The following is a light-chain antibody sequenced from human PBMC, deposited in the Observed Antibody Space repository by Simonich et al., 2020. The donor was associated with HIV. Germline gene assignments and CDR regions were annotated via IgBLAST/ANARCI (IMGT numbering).Light chain of an antibody. CDR3: QQYYSTPIT. Sequence: DIVMTQSPDSLAVSLGERATINCKSSQGVLYSSNNQSYLAWYQQKPGHSPKLLIYWASTLESGVPDRFSGSVSGTDFTLTISSLQAEDVAVYYCQQYYSTPITFGQGTRLGIK. V-gene: IGKV4-1*01. CDR2: WAS. J-gene: IGKJ5*01. CDR1: QGVLYSSNNQSY.